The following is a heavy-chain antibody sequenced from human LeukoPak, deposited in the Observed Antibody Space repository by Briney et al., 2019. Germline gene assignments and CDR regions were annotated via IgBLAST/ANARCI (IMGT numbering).Heavy chain of an antibody. CDR3: ARGHFWSGYVDWFDP. J-gene: IGHJ5*02. CDR1: GGSISSYY. V-gene: IGHV4-4*07. D-gene: IGHD3-3*02. CDR2: IYTSGST. Sequence: SETLSLTCTVSGGSISSYYWSWIRQPAGKGLGWIGRIYTSGSTNYNPSLKSRVTMSVDTSKNQFSLKLSSVTAADTAVYYCARGHFWSGYVDWFDPWGQGTLVTVSS.